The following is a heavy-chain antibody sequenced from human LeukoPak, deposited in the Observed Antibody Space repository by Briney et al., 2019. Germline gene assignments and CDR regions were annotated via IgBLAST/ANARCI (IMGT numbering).Heavy chain of an antibody. Sequence: ASVKVSCKASGYTFTSYYMHWVRQAPGQGLEWMGIINPSGGSTSYAQKFQGRVTMTRDTSTSTVYMELSSLRSEDTAVYYCARVQFWSNYDFWSGYSPDDAFDIWGQGTMVTVSS. J-gene: IGHJ3*02. CDR1: GYTFTSYY. V-gene: IGHV1-46*01. CDR2: INPSGGST. D-gene: IGHD3-3*01. CDR3: ARVQFWSNYDFWSGYSPDDAFDI.